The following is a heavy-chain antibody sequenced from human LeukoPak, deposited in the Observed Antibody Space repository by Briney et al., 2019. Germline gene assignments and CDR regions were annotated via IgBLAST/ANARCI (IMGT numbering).Heavy chain of an antibody. Sequence: GASVKVSCKASGYIFTSYSINWVRQAPGQGLEWMGWISPYNVRTNSVQKFQGRVTMITDTSTRTAYMELRSLRSDDTAVYYCARGRRVGAKRIYYHHGMDVWGQGTTVTVS. CDR3: ARGRRVGAKRIYYHHGMDV. V-gene: IGHV1-18*01. CDR2: ISPYNVRT. CDR1: GYIFTSYS. D-gene: IGHD1-26*01. J-gene: IGHJ6*02.